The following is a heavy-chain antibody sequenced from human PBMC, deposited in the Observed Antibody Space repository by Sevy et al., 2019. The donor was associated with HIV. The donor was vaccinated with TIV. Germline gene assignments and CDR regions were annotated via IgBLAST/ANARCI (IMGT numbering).Heavy chain of an antibody. CDR1: GFTFNIYW. CDR3: ARIGYSSSANDY. J-gene: IGHJ4*02. CDR2: INQDGSVQ. V-gene: IGHV3-7*01. D-gene: IGHD6-13*01. Sequence: GGSLRLSCAPSGFTFNIYWMSWVRQAPGKGLEWVANINQDGSVQYYVDSVKGRFTISRDNAKNSVYRQMNSLRVEDTSIYYCARIGYSSSANDYWGQGTLVTVSS.